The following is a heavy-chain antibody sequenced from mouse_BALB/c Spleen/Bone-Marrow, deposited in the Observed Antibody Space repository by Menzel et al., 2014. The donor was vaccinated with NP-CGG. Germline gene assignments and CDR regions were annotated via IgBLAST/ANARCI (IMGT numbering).Heavy chain of an antibody. CDR3: TNTIGNAY. D-gene: IGHD1-1*01. CDR1: GYTFSSYW. Sequence: QVQLKQSGAELMKPGASVKISCKATGYTFSSYWIEWVKQRPGHGLEWIGEILPGSGRTNYNEKFKGEATFTADTSSTTAYMQLSSLTSEDSAVYYCTNTIGNAYWGRGTLVTVSA. CDR2: ILPGSGRT. J-gene: IGHJ3*01. V-gene: IGHV1-9*01.